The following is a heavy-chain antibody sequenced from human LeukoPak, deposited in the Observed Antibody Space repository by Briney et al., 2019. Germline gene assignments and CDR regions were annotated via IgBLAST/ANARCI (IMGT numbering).Heavy chain of an antibody. Sequence: GASVKVSCKASGYTFTSYYMHWVRQAPGQGLEWMGIINPSGGSTSYAQKFQGRVTMTRDMSTSTVYMELSSLRSEDTAVYYCARVNMVRGVIGWFDPWGQGTLVTVSS. CDR2: INPSGGST. J-gene: IGHJ5*02. CDR3: ARVNMVRGVIGWFDP. V-gene: IGHV1-46*01. D-gene: IGHD3-10*01. CDR1: GYTFTSYY.